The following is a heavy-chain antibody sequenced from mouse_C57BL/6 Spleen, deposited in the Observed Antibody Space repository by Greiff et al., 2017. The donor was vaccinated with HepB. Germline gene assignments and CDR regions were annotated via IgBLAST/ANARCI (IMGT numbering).Heavy chain of an antibody. V-gene: IGHV1-50*01. J-gene: IGHJ4*01. Sequence: VQLQQPGAELVKPGASVKLSCKASGYTFTSYWMQWVKQRPGQGLEWIGEIDPSDSYTNYNQKFKGKATFTVDTSSSTAYMQLSSLTSEDSAVYYCARRDYGSSYVMDYWGQGTSVTVSS. CDR3: ARRDYGSSYVMDY. CDR2: IDPSDSYT. CDR1: GYTFTSYW. D-gene: IGHD1-1*01.